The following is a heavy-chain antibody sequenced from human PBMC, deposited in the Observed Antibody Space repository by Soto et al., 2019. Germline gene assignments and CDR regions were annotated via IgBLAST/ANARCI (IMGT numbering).Heavy chain of an antibody. D-gene: IGHD3-22*01. CDR1: GGTFSSYA. CDR2: IIPMFGTA. V-gene: IGHV1-69*13. CDR3: TRYYDSSGYRYWFDP. J-gene: IGHJ5*02. Sequence: SVKVSCKASGGTFSSYAISWVRQAPGQGLEWMGGIIPMFGTANYAQKLQGRVTITAXXXXXXAXMXLXXXXSEXTAVYYCTRYYDSSGYRYWFDPWGQGTLVTVST.